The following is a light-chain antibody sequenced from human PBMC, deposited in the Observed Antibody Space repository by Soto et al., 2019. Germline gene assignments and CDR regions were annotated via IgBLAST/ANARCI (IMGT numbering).Light chain of an antibody. CDR3: QQSYSTPRT. Sequence: DIQMTQSPSSLSASVGDRVTITCRASQSVSSYLNWYQQKPGKAPNLLIYGASNLPSGVPSRVSGSGSGTDFTLTISSLQPEDFATYYCQQSYSTPRTFGQGTKLEI. CDR1: QSVSSY. V-gene: IGKV1-39*01. J-gene: IGKJ2*01. CDR2: GAS.